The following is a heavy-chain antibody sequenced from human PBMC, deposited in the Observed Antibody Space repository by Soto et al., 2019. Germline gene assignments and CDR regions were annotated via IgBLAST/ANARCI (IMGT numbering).Heavy chain of an antibody. CDR2: ISGSGGST. J-gene: IGHJ6*02. D-gene: IGHD2-21*02. CDR3: AKDRVVTTFLEYYYYGMDV. Sequence: GGSLRLSCAASGFTFSSYAMSWVRQAPGKGLEWVSAISGSGGSTYYADSVKGRFTISRDNSKNTLYLQMNSLRAEDTAVYYCAKDRVVTTFLEYYYYGMDVWGQGTTVTVSS. V-gene: IGHV3-23*01. CDR1: GFTFSSYA.